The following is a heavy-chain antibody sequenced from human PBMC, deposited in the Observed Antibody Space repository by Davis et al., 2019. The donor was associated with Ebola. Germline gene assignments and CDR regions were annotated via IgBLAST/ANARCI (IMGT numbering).Heavy chain of an antibody. Sequence: ASVKVSCKASGYTFTGYYMHWVRQAPGQGLEWMGWINPNSGGTNYAQKFQGRVTMTRDTSISTAYMELSRLRSDDTAVYYCARDLVISGWYLFDYWGQGTLVTVSS. V-gene: IGHV1-2*02. CDR3: ARDLVISGWYLFDY. J-gene: IGHJ4*02. CDR1: GYTFTGYY. CDR2: INPNSGGT. D-gene: IGHD6-19*01.